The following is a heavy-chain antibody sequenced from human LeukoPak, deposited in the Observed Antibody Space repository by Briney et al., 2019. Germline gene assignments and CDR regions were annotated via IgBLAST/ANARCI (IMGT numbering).Heavy chain of an antibody. CDR2: ISYDGSNK. V-gene: IGHV3-30*18. Sequence: GRSLRLSCAASGFTFSSYGMHWVRQAPGKGLEWVAVISYDGSNKYYADSVKGRFTISRDNSKSTLYLQMNSLRAEDTAVYYCAKDRSRYSSGWYPTSDSDYWGQGTLVTVSS. J-gene: IGHJ4*02. D-gene: IGHD6-19*01. CDR3: AKDRSRYSSGWYPTSDSDY. CDR1: GFTFSSYG.